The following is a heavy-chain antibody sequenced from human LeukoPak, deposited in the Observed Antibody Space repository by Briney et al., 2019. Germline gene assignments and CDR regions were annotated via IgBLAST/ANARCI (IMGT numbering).Heavy chain of an antibody. J-gene: IGHJ5*02. CDR2: IYYSGST. CDR3: ASSVASGWYNWFDP. V-gene: IGHV4-59*01. Sequence: PSETLSLTCTVSGGSISSYYWSWIRQPPGKGLEWIGYIYYSGSTNYNPSLKSRVPISVDTSKNQFSLKLSSVTAADTAVYYCASSVASGWYNWFDPWGQGTLVTVSS. CDR1: GGSISSYY. D-gene: IGHD6-19*01.